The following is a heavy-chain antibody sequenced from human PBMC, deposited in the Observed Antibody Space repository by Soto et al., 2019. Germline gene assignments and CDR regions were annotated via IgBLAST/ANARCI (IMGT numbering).Heavy chain of an antibody. CDR2: IKSKTDGGTT. D-gene: IGHD3-16*01. CDR1: GFTFSNAW. V-gene: IGHV3-15*01. J-gene: IGHJ6*03. CDR3: TTFGGSYYYYMDV. Sequence: GGSLRLSCAASGFTFSNAWMSWVRQAPGKGLEWVGRIKSKTDGGTTDYAAPVKGRFTISRDDSKNTLYLQMNSLKTEYTAVYYCTTFGGSYYYYMDVWGKGTTVTVSS.